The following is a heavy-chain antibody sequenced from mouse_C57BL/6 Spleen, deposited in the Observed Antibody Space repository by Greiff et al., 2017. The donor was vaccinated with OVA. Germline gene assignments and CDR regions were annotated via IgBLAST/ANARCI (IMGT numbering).Heavy chain of an antibody. CDR3: ARGGTTVVARDYAMDY. V-gene: IGHV5-17*01. D-gene: IGHD1-1*01. J-gene: IGHJ4*01. Sequence: EVQVVESGGGLVKPGGSLKLSCAASGFTFSDYGMHCVRQAPEKGLEWVAYISSGSSTIYYADTVKGRFTISRDNAKNTLFLQMTSLRSEDTPRYYCARGGTTVVARDYAMDYWGQGTSVTVSS. CDR2: ISSGSSTI. CDR1: GFTFSDYG.